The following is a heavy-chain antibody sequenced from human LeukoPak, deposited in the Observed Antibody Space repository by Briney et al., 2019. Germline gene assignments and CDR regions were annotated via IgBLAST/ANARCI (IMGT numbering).Heavy chain of an antibody. CDR1: AGSISSSSHY. D-gene: IGHD3-3*01. CDR3: ARTKGDFWSGYFSYYYMDV. V-gene: IGHV4-39*07. CDR2: IYYSGST. J-gene: IGHJ6*03. Sequence: PSETLSLTCTVSAGSISSSSHYWGWIRQPPGKGLEWIGSIYYSGSTNYNPSLKSRVTISVDTSKNQFSLNLSSVTAADTAVFYCARTKGDFWSGYFSYYYMDVWGKGTTVTVSS.